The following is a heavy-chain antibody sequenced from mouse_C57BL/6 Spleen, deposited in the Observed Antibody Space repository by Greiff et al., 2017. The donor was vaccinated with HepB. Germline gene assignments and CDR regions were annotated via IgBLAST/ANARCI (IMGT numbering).Heavy chain of an antibody. CDR2: IWGDEST. D-gene: IGHD1-1*01. V-gene: IGHV2-3*01. Sequence: VHLVESGPGLVAPSQSLSITCTVSGFSLTSSGVSWVRQPPGKGLEWLGVIWGDESTNYHSALISRLSISTDNSKSQVVLNLNSLQTEDTATYYCAKDYYGSSYYAMDYWGQGTSVTVSS. J-gene: IGHJ4*01. CDR3: AKDYYGSSYYAMDY. CDR1: GFSLTSSG.